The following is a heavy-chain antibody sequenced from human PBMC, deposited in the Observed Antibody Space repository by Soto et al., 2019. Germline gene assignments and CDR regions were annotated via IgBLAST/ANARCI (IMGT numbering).Heavy chain of an antibody. CDR2: INAGNGKT. V-gene: IGHV1-3*01. Sequence: QVQLVQSGAEVKKPGASVKVSCKASGYTFNSYAMHWVRQAPGQRLEWLGWINAGNGKTKYSQKFKGRVTITRDTSARTAYMELSSLRSEDTAVYYCARGDYGDYPGYWGQGTLVTVSS. J-gene: IGHJ4*02. CDR1: GYTFNSYA. D-gene: IGHD4-17*01. CDR3: ARGDYGDYPGY.